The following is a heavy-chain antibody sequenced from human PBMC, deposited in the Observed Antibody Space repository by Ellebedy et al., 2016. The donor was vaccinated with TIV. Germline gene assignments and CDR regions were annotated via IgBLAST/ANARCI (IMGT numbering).Heavy chain of an antibody. J-gene: IGHJ2*01. CDR2: IRYSGSV. CDR3: ARGRGYDYVWGSYRYMPPNWYFDL. D-gene: IGHD3-16*02. V-gene: IGHV4-59*01. Sequence: GSLRLSCTVSGGSISGSFWSWIRQPPGKGLEWIAYIRYSGSVNYNPSLKSRVTISVDTSKNQFSLKLSSVTAADTAVYYCARGRGYDYVWGSYRYMPPNWYFDLWGRGTLVTVSS. CDR1: GGSISGSF.